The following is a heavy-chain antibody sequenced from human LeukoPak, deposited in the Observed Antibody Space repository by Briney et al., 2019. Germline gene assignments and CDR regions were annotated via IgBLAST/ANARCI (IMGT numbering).Heavy chain of an antibody. CDR2: IYPGDSDT. V-gene: IGHV5-51*01. D-gene: IGHD3-22*01. CDR3: ARRHYYDSSGYWGTSSGNWFDP. J-gene: IGHJ5*02. Sequence: GESLKISCKASGYTFTGDWIGWVRQMPGKGLEWMGIIYPGDSDTRYSPSFQGQVTMSADKSISTAYLQWSSLKASDTAMYYCARRHYYDSSGYWGTSSGNWFDPWGQGTLVTVSS. CDR1: GYTFTGDW.